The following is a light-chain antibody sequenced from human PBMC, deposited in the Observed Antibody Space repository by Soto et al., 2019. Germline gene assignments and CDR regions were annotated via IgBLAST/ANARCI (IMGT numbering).Light chain of an antibody. V-gene: IGKV3-20*01. CDR1: QSVSSSY. Sequence: ENVLTQSPCTLSLSQGERATLSCRASQSVSSSYLAWYQQKPGQAPRLLIYGASSRATGIPDRFSGSGSGTDFTLTISRLEPEDFAVYYCQQYGSSPPWKVGQGTKV. J-gene: IGKJ1*01. CDR2: GAS. CDR3: QQYGSSPPWK.